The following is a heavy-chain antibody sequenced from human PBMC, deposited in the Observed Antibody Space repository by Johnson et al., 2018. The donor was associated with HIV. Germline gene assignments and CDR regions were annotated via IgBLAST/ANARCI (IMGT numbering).Heavy chain of an antibody. CDR2: ITNDGGNT. V-gene: IGHV3-30-3*01. CDR1: GFTFSSYA. CDR3: ARNPDIVLYDYDSSCYVFDI. J-gene: IGHJ3*02. D-gene: IGHD3-22*01. Sequence: QVQLVESGGGVVQPGRSLRLSCAASGFTFSSYAMHWVRQAPGKGLEWVAVITNDGGNTYYADSVKGRFTFSRDNSKNTLYLQMNSLRAEDTAVYYCARNPDIVLYDYDSSCYVFDIWGQGTMVTVSS.